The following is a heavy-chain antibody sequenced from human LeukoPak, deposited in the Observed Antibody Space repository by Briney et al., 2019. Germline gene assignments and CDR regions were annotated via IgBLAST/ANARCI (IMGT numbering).Heavy chain of an antibody. D-gene: IGHD2-15*01. CDR2: ISGSGDKT. CDR3: AKDTSAWWYHRAYMNV. CDR1: GFTFSDYA. Sequence: GGSLCLSCAASGFTFSDYAMSWVRQAPGGGLEWVSAISGSGDKTFHADSVKGRFTTSRDNSKNTLSLQMSSLRVEDSAVYFCAKDTSAWWYHRAYMNVWGTGTKVTVSS. J-gene: IGHJ6*03. V-gene: IGHV3-23*01.